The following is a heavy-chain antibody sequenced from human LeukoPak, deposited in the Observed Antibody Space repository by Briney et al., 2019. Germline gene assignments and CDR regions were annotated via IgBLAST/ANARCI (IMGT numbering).Heavy chain of an antibody. Sequence: GSLRLSCAASGFPLSGYSMNWVRQAPGKGPEWVSSITSTTNYIYYADSVKGRFTISRDNAKNSLYLQMHSLRAEDTAVYYCATSTRQDILTGYWGFDYWGQGTLVTVSS. D-gene: IGHD3-9*01. CDR1: GFPLSGYS. CDR3: ATSTRQDILTGYWGFDY. J-gene: IGHJ4*02. CDR2: ITSTTNYI. V-gene: IGHV3-21*01.